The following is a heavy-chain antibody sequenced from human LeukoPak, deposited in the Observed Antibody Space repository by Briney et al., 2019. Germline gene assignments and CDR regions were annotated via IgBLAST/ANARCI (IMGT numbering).Heavy chain of an antibody. Sequence: PGGSLRLSCAASGFTFSSYAMSWVRQAPGKGLEWVSAISGSGGSTYYADSVKGRFTISRDNSKNTLYLQMNSLRAEDTAVYYCAREGYYDSSGYLGVFDYWGQGTLVTVSS. CDR3: AREGYYDSSGYLGVFDY. CDR1: GFTFSSYA. CDR2: ISGSGGST. J-gene: IGHJ4*02. D-gene: IGHD3-22*01. V-gene: IGHV3-23*01.